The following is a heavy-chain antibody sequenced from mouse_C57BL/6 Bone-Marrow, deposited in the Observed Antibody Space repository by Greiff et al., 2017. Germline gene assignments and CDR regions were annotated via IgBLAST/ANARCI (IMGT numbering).Heavy chain of an antibody. CDR1: GSNIKDDY. V-gene: IGHV14-4*01. CDR3: TTWDYDVWFAY. J-gene: IGHJ3*01. CDR2: IDPGNGDT. D-gene: IGHD2-4*01. Sequence: VQLQQPGAELVRPGASVKLSCTASGSNIKDDYMHWVKQRPEQGLEWIGWIDPGNGDTEYASKFQGKDTITADTPSNTAYLQLSSLTSEDTAVYYCTTWDYDVWFAYWGQGTLVTVSA.